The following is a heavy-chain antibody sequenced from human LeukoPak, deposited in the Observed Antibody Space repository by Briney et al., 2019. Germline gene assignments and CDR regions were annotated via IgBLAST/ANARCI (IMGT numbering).Heavy chain of an antibody. J-gene: IGHJ4*02. Sequence: AETLSLTCTVSGVSISGSSYYWGWIRQPPGKWLEWIGNIYYDGSTYYNPSLKSRVTISVDTSKNQFSLKLSSVTATDTAVFYCASLIHTYGQYWGQGTLVTVSS. CDR3: ASLIHTYGQY. CDR2: IYYDGST. V-gene: IGHV4-39*01. D-gene: IGHD5-18*01. CDR1: GVSISGSSYY.